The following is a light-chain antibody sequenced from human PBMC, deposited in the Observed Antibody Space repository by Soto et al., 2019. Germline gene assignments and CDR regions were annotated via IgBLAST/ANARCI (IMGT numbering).Light chain of an antibody. CDR1: QSISSW. V-gene: IGKV1-5*03. CDR2: RAS. J-gene: IGKJ1*01. Sequence: DIQMTQSLSTLSASVGDSVTITCRASQSISSWLAWYQQKPGKAPTLLIYRASSLEGGVPSRFSGSGSGTEFSLTISSLQPDDFATYYCQQYHSYTWTFGQGTKVEVK. CDR3: QQYHSYTWT.